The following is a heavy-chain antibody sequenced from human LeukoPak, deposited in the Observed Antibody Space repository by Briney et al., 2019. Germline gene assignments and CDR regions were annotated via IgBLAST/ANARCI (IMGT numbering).Heavy chain of an antibody. D-gene: IGHD3-16*01. Sequence: GGSLRLSCAASGFTFSSYSMYWVRQAPGKGLEYVSAISSDGGSTYYADSVKGRFTISRDNSKNTLYLQMGSLRAEDMAVYYCAKGAYYYYVDVWGKGATVTVSS. J-gene: IGHJ6*03. CDR1: GFTFSSYS. V-gene: IGHV3-64*02. CDR3: AKGAYYYYVDV. CDR2: ISSDGGST.